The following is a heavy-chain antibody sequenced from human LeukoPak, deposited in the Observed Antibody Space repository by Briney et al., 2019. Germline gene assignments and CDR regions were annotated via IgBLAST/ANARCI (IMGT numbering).Heavy chain of an antibody. J-gene: IGHJ3*02. CDR2: IYYSGGT. CDR3: ARFKGNYGDYPDAFDI. Sequence: PSETLSLTCTVSGGSISSYYWSWIRQPPGKGLEWIGYIYYSGGTNYNPSLKSRVTISVDTSKNQFSLKLSSVTAADTAVYYCARFKGNYGDYPDAFDIWGQGTMVTVSP. D-gene: IGHD4-17*01. CDR1: GGSISSYY. V-gene: IGHV4-59*01.